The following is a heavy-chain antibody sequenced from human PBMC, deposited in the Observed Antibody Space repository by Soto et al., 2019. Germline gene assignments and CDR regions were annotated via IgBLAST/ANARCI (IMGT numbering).Heavy chain of an antibody. CDR1: GFTFSDYY. V-gene: IGHV3-11*01. CDR2: ISKSGSII. CDR3: ARDLSPYSDYYDESTSETWFDP. D-gene: IGHD3-16*01. Sequence: GGALRLSCAASGFTFSDYYMSWIRQAPGKGLEWVSYISKSGSIIHFADSVKGRFAISRDDAKNTLYLQMSSLRAEDTALYYCARDLSPYSDYYDESTSETWFDPWGQGTLVTVSS. J-gene: IGHJ5*02.